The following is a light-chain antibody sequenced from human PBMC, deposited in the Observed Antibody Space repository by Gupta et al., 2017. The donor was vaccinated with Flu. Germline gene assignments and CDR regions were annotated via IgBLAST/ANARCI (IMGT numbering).Light chain of an antibody. CDR1: QSVSSN. J-gene: IGKJ4*01. CDR3: QQYNNWPPLT. CDR2: GAS. Sequence: ATLSVPPGERATLSGRASQSVSSNLAWYQQKPGQAPRLLIYGASTRATGIPARFSGSGSGTEFTLTISSLQSEDFAVYYCQQYNNWPPLTFGGGTKVEIK. V-gene: IGKV3-15*01.